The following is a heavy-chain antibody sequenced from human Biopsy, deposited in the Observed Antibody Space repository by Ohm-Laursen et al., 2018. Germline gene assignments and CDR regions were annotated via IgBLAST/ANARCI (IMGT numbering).Heavy chain of an antibody. Sequence: PSQTLSLTCGVSGGSIISYYWTWIRQPPGKGLEWIGHVYSGGITNYNPSLKSRVTISKDTSKNQFSLQVNSVTAADTAVYYCARTPRDSFWSGSYKRGLWFDPWGQGTLVIVSS. CDR2: VYSGGIT. V-gene: IGHV4-59*01. D-gene: IGHD3-3*01. CDR3: ARTPRDSFWSGSYKRGLWFDP. J-gene: IGHJ5*02. CDR1: GGSIISYY.